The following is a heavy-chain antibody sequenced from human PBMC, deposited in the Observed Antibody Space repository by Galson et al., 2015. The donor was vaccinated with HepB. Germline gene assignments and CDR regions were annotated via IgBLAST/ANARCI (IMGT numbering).Heavy chain of an antibody. V-gene: IGHV3-30*04. CDR3: AGLSAVVTAIQNYFDY. J-gene: IGHJ4*02. CDR2: ISYDGSNK. D-gene: IGHD2-21*02. Sequence: SLRLSCAASGFTFSSYAMHWVRQAPGKGLEWVAVISYDGSNKYYADSVKGRFTISRDNSKNTLDLQMNSLRAEDTAVYYCAGLSAVVTAIQNYFDYWGQGTLVTVSS. CDR1: GFTFSSYA.